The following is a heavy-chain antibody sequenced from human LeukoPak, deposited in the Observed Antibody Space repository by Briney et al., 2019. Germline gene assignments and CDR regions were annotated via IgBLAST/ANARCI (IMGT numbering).Heavy chain of an antibody. V-gene: IGHV4-61*08. J-gene: IGHJ4*02. CDR1: GGSISSGGYY. D-gene: IGHD3-22*01. CDR3: ARGGGLSSGYYYRAFDY. Sequence: SETLSLTCTVSGGSISSGGYYWTWIRQPPGKGLEWIGHIYYSGSTNYNPSLKSRVTISVDTSKNQFSLKLSSVTAADTAVYYCARGGGLSSGYYYRAFDYWGQGTLVTVSS. CDR2: IYYSGST.